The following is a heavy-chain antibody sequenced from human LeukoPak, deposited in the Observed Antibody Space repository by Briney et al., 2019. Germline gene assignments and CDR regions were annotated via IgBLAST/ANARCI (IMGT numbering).Heavy chain of an antibody. CDR1: GFTFSSYE. CDR2: ISSSGSTI. J-gene: IGHJ1*01. CDR3: ATTRRLRFDPAPEYFQH. D-gene: IGHD3-9*01. V-gene: IGHV3-48*03. Sequence: GGSLRLSCAASGFTFSSYEMNWVRQAPGKGLEWVSYISSSGSTIYYADSVKGRFTISRDNAKNSLYLQMNSLRAEDTAVYYCATTRRLRFDPAPEYFQHWGQGTLVTVSS.